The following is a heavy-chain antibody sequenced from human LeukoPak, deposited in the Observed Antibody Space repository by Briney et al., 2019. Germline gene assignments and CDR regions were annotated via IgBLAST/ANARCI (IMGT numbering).Heavy chain of an antibody. Sequence: ASQTLSLTCTVSGGSISSGSYYWSWIRQPAGKGLECIGRIYTSGSTNYNPSLKSRVTISVDTSKNQFSLKLSSVTAADTAVYYYARDLWSTWFDPWGQGTLVTVSS. D-gene: IGHD3-16*01. J-gene: IGHJ5*02. CDR1: GGSISSGSYY. CDR2: IYTSGST. V-gene: IGHV4-61*02. CDR3: ARDLWSTWFDP.